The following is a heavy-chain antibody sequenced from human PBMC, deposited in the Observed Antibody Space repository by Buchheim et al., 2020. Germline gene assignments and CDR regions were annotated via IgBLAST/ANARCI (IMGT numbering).Heavy chain of an antibody. Sequence: QVQLVQSGAEVKKPGASVKVSCKASGYTFTSYYMHWVRQAPGQGLEWMGIINPSGGSTSYAQKFQGRVTMTRDTSTSTVYMELSSLRSEDTAAYYCARVRYYYDSSGYLIDYFDYWGQGTL. CDR3: ARVRYYYDSSGYLIDYFDY. D-gene: IGHD3-22*01. CDR1: GYTFTSYY. J-gene: IGHJ4*02. V-gene: IGHV1-46*01. CDR2: INPSGGST.